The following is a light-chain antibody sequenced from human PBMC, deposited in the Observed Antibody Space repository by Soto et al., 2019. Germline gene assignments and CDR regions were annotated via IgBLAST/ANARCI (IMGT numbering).Light chain of an antibody. V-gene: IGLV2-14*01. CDR1: SSDVGGYDF. Sequence: QSVLTQPASVSGSPGQSITISCTGTSSDVGGYDFVSWYQQRPGKAPKLIIYDVSNRPSGVSNRFSGSKSGNTASLTISGLQAEDEADYYCTSYTRSDIGVVGGGTKLTVL. J-gene: IGLJ2*01. CDR2: DVS. CDR3: TSYTRSDIGV.